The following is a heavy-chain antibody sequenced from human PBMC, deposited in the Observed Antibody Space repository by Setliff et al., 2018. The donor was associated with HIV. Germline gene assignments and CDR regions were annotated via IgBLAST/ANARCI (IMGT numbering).Heavy chain of an antibody. CDR2: FYTSGST. CDR3: GGGGGRVVRGLIGMYYFDY. V-gene: IGHV4-61*02. J-gene: IGHJ4*02. CDR1: GGSIRNEDYF. D-gene: IGHD3-10*01. Sequence: SETLSLTCTVSGGSIRNEDYFWSWIRQPAGKGLEWIGRFYTSGSTNYNPPFKSRVTISEGTSENQFSLKLTSVTAPDTAIYYCGGGGGRVVRGLIGMYYFDYWGQGILVTVSS.